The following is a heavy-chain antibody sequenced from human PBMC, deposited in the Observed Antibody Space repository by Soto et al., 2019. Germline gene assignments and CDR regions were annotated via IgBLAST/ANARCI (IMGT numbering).Heavy chain of an antibody. V-gene: IGHV4-59*12. CDR2: IYYSGST. CDR1: GDSLINYY. D-gene: IGHD6-6*01. CDR3: ARGMSGSSGSVYYYYMDV. J-gene: IGHJ6*03. Sequence: PSETLSLTCTVSGDSLINYYCSWIRQPPGKGLEWIGYIYYSGSTNYNLSLKSRVTMSVDTSKNQFSLKLSSVTAADTAVYFCARGMSGSSGSVYYYYMDVWGKGTTVTVSS.